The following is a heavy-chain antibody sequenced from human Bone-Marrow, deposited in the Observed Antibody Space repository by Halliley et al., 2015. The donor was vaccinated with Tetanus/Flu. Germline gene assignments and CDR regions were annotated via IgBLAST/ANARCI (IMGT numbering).Heavy chain of an antibody. D-gene: IGHD1-26*01. V-gene: IGHV3-23*01. Sequence: GGYIFYADSVKGRFTISRDNSKDILYLQMNSLRAGATAVYFCARQSSGSYPGAEAFDVWGQGTMVAVSS. CDR2: GGYI. J-gene: IGHJ3*01. CDR3: ARQSSGSYPGAEAFDV.